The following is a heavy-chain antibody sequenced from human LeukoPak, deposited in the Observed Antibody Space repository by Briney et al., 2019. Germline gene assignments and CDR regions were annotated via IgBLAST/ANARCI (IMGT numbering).Heavy chain of an antibody. J-gene: IGHJ4*02. V-gene: IGHV1-3*01. CDR3: AGMDTAMVTRGFDY. CDR1: GYTFTSYA. CDR2: INAGNGNT. D-gene: IGHD5-18*01. Sequence: ASVKVSCKVSGYTFTSYAMHWVRQAPGQRLEWMGWINAGNGNTKYSQEFQGRVTITRDTSASTAYMELSRLRSDDTAVYYCAGMDTAMVTRGFDYWGQGTLVTVSS.